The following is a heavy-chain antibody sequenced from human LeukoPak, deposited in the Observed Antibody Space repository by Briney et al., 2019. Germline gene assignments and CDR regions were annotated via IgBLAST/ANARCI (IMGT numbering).Heavy chain of an antibody. CDR1: GGSISSLY. J-gene: IGHJ4*02. CDR2: IYYTGST. CDR3: ARHRAYSSSSPFDY. V-gene: IGHV4-59*08. Sequence: PSETLSLSCSVSGGSISSLYWSWIRQPPGKGLEWIGYIYYTGSTNYNPSLKSRVTMFVDMSKNQFSLRLSSVTAADTAVYYCARHRAYSSSSPFDYWGQGTLVTVSS. D-gene: IGHD6-6*01.